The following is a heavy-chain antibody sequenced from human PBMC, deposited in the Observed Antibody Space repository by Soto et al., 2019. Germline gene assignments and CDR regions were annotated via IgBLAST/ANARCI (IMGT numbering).Heavy chain of an antibody. J-gene: IGHJ4*02. CDR2: ISGSGDST. CDR3: ARRGSGSYYDY. CDR1: GFTFSSYA. D-gene: IGHD1-26*01. Sequence: EVQLLESGGGLVQPGGSLRLSCAASGFTFSSYAMRWVRQAPGKGLEWVSAISGSGDSTYYADSVKGRFTVSRDNSKNTLYVQMNSLRAADTAVYYCARRGSGSYYDYWGQGTLVTVSS. V-gene: IGHV3-23*01.